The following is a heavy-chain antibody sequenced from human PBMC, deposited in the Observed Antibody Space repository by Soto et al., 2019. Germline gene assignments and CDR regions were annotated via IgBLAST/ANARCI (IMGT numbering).Heavy chain of an antibody. CDR1: GGTFSSYA. D-gene: IGHD6-6*01. V-gene: IGHV1-69*06. CDR2: IIPIFGKA. Sequence: QVQLVQSGAEVKKPGSSVKVSCKASGGTFSSYAISWVRQAPGQGLEWMGGIIPIFGKANYAQKFQGRVTIIADKSTSTAYMELSSLRSEDTAVYYCAMLVSIAARPYDYGMDVLGQGTTGTVSS. CDR3: AMLVSIAARPYDYGMDV. J-gene: IGHJ6*02.